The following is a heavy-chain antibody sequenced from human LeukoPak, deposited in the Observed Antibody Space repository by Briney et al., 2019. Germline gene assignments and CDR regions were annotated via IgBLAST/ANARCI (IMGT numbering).Heavy chain of an antibody. CDR1: GFIFSNYW. CDR3: ARGADTGYSSDS. J-gene: IGHJ5*02. CDR2: INSDARST. V-gene: IGHV3-74*01. Sequence: GGSLRLSCEASGFIFSNYWMHWVRQAPGKGLVWVSRINSDARSTSYADSVKGRFTISRDNAKNTLYLQMNSLRAEDTAVYYCARGADTGYSSDSWGQGTLVTVSS. D-gene: IGHD6-19*01.